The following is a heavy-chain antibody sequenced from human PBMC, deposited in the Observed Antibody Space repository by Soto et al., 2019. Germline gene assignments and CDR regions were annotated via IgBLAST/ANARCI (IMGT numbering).Heavy chain of an antibody. CDR1: GFTFSSYA. J-gene: IGHJ5*02. Sequence: QVQLVESGGGVVQPGRSLRLSCAASGFTFSSYAMHWVRQAPGKGLEWVAVTSYDGSNKYYADSVKGRFTISRDNSKNTLYLQMNSLRAEDTAVYYCARDLEVAVAGAWGQGTLVTVSS. V-gene: IGHV3-30-3*01. D-gene: IGHD6-19*01. CDR3: ARDLEVAVAGA. CDR2: TSYDGSNK.